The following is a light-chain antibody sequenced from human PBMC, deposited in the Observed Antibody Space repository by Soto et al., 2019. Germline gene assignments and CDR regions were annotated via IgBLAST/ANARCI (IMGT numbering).Light chain of an antibody. CDR1: QSLSSSL. V-gene: IGKV3-20*01. CDR2: GAS. J-gene: IGKJ1*01. CDR3: QQYGSLPRT. Sequence: EIVWTQSPGTLSLSPGERATLSCRASQSLSSSLLAWYQQKPGQAPRLLIYGASSRATGIPDRFSGSGSGTDFTLTISRMESEDFAVYFCQQYGSLPRTFGQGTKVESK.